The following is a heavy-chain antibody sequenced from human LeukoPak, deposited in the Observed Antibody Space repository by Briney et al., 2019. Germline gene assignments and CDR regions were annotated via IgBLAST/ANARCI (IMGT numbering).Heavy chain of an antibody. V-gene: IGHV1-46*01. CDR2: INPSGGST. D-gene: IGHD5-24*01. J-gene: IGHJ4*02. Sequence: ASVKVSCKASGYTFTSYYMHWVRQAPGQGLEWMGIINPSGGSTSYAQKFQGRVTMTRDMSTSTVYMELSSLRSEDTAVYYCARDQGDGYNPLDFIDYWGQGTLVTVSS. CDR1: GYTFTSYY. CDR3: ARDQGDGYNPLDFIDY.